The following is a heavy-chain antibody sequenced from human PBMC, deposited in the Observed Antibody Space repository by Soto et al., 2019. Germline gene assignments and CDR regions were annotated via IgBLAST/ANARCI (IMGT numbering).Heavy chain of an antibody. V-gene: IGHV4-34*01. CDR2: INHSGST. D-gene: IGHD6-13*01. Sequence: SETLSLTCAVYGGSFSGYYWSWIRQPPGKGLEWIGEINHSGSTNYNPSLKSRVTISVDTSKNQFSLKLSSVTAADTAVYYCARGGCVIAAADTLNYFDGMDVWGQGTTVTVS. J-gene: IGHJ6*02. CDR1: GGSFSGYY. CDR3: ARGGCVIAAADTLNYFDGMDV.